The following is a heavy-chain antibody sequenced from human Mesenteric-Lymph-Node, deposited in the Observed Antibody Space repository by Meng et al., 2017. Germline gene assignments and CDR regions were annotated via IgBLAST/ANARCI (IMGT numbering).Heavy chain of an antibody. J-gene: IGHJ3*02. CDR3: ARGIEDILTTGAFDI. D-gene: IGHD3-9*01. CDR1: GFTFSDYC. Sequence: GGSLRLSCAASGFTFSDYCMSWIRQAPGKGLEWVSYISSSGSTRYYADSVKGRFTISRDNAKNSLYLQMNSLRAEDTAVYYCARGIEDILTTGAFDIWGQGTMVTVSS. CDR2: ISSSGSTR. V-gene: IGHV3-11*01.